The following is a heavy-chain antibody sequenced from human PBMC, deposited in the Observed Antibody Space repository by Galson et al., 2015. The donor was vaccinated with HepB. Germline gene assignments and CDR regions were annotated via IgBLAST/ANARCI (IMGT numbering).Heavy chain of an antibody. D-gene: IGHD4-17*01. Sequence: SLRLSCAASGFTFSSYSMNWVRQAPGKGLEWVSSISSSSSYIYYADSVKGRFTISRDNAKNSLYLQMNSLRAEDTAVYYCATSKHDYGDYFDYWGQGTLVTVSS. CDR3: ATSKHDYGDYFDY. CDR2: ISSSSSYI. CDR1: GFTFSSYS. V-gene: IGHV3-21*01. J-gene: IGHJ4*02.